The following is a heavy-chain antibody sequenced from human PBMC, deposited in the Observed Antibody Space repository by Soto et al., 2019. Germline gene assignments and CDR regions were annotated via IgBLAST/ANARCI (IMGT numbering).Heavy chain of an antibody. CDR3: SSGWYGRRDYYYGMDV. J-gene: IGHJ6*02. CDR1: GGSISSGGYS. V-gene: IGHV4-30-2*01. D-gene: IGHD6-19*01. Sequence: SETLSLTCAVSGGSISSGGYSWSWIRQPPGKGLEWIGYIYHSGSTYYNPSLKSRVTISVDRSKNQFSLKLSSVTAADTAVYYCSSGWYGRRDYYYGMDVWGQGTTVTVSS. CDR2: IYHSGST.